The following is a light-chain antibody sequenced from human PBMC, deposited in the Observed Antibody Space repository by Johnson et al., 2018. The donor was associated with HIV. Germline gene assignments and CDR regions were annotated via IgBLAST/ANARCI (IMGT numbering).Light chain of an antibody. J-gene: IGLJ1*01. Sequence: QSVLTQPPSVSAATEQEVGIACLECSPPIGNHIVSWSQQLQGTAPKLLIYDNNKRPSGIPDRFSGSKSGTSATMGITGLQTGDEADYYCGTWDSSIRAGGYVLGTGTKVTVL. CDR3: GTWDSSIRAGGYV. V-gene: IGLV1-51*01. CDR2: DNN. CDR1: SPPIGNHI.